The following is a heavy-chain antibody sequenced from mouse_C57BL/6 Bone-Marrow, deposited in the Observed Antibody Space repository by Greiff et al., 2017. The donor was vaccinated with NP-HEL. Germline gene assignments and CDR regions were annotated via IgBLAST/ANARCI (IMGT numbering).Heavy chain of an antibody. CDR1: GYTFTSYG. V-gene: IGHV1-81*01. CDR2: IYPRSGNT. J-gene: IGHJ3*01. Sequence: ESGAELARPGASVKLSCKASGYTFTSYGISWVKQRTGQGLEWIGEIYPRSGNTYYNEKFKGKATLTADKSSSTAYMELRSLTSEDSAVYFCARPVWFAYWGQGTLVTVSA. CDR3: ARPVWFAY.